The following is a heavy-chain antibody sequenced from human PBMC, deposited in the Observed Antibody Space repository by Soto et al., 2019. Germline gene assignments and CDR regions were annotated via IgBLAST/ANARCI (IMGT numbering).Heavy chain of an antibody. V-gene: IGHV4-4*07. D-gene: IGHD2-8*02. CDR1: GASITSSSY. Sequence: QVQLQESGPGLMKPSETLSLTCTVSGASITSSSYWSWIRQPAGKGLEWIGRFSPIGTTNYNPSLRSRVTLSADVSKNQFSLRLTSVAAADTALYHCARGMTPPGAPAWYYFDSWGQGTLVTVSS. CDR3: ARGMTPPGAPAWYYFDS. J-gene: IGHJ4*02. CDR2: FSPIGTT.